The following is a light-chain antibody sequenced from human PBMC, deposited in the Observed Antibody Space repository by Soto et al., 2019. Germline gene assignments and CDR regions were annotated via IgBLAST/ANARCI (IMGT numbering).Light chain of an antibody. CDR1: SSDIGDSNF. Sequence: QCALAQPASVFGSPGQSITISCTGTSSDIGDSNFVSWYQHDPGKAPKLLIYDVSDRPSRISSRFSGSKSANTASLTISGLQAEDEALYYCSSYTSTTTVRFVFGTGTKLTV. CDR3: SSYTSTTTVRFV. V-gene: IGLV2-14*01. CDR2: DVS. J-gene: IGLJ1*01.